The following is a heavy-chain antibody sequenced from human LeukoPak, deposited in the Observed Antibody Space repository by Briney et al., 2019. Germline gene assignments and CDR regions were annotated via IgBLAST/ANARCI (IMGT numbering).Heavy chain of an antibody. CDR2: IIPIFGTA. V-gene: IGHV1-69*13. D-gene: IGHD3-3*01. J-gene: IGHJ4*02. CDR1: GGTFSSYA. CDR3: ARTLYDFWSGYFDY. Sequence: GASVKVSCKASGGTFSSYAISWVRQAPGQGLEWMGGIIPIFGTANYAQKFQGRVTITAGESTSTAYVELSSLRSEDTAVYYCARTLYDFWSGYFDYWGQGTLVTVSS.